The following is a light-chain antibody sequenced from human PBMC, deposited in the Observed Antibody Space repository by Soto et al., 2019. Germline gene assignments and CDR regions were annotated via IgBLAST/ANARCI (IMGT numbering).Light chain of an antibody. J-gene: IGLJ3*02. Sequence: QSVLTQPPSVSATPGQKVTISCSGSTSNIGNNYVSWYQHLPGTAPKLLIYDNNKRPSGIPDRFSGSKSGTSATLGITGLQTGDEADYYCGTWDNSLSSLWVFGGGTKLTVL. CDR3: GTWDNSLSSLWV. CDR1: TSNIGNNY. V-gene: IGLV1-51*01. CDR2: DNN.